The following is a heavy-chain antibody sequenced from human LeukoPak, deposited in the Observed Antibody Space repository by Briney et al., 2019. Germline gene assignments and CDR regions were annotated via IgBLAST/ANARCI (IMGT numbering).Heavy chain of an antibody. CDR2: INHSGST. Sequence: SETLSLTCTVSGGSISSYYWGWIRQPPGKGLEWIGEINHSGSTNYNPSLKSRVTISVDTSKNQFSLKLSSVTAADTAVYYCARAYVVVTAILKSGYYYYGMDVWGQGTTVTVSS. V-gene: IGHV4-34*01. D-gene: IGHD2-21*02. CDR3: ARAYVVVTAILKSGYYYYGMDV. CDR1: GGSISSYY. J-gene: IGHJ6*02.